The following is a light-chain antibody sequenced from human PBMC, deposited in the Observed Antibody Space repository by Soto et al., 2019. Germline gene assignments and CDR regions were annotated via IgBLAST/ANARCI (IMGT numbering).Light chain of an antibody. J-gene: IGKJ1*01. V-gene: IGKV1-5*01. CDR2: DAS. CDR1: QSISSW. CDR3: QQYNSFWT. Sequence: DIQMTQSPSTLSASVGDRVTITCRASQSISSWLAWYQQKPGKSPKLLIYDASSLESGVPSRFSGSGSGTEFTLTISSLQPDDFATYYCQQYNSFWTFGPGTKVEIK.